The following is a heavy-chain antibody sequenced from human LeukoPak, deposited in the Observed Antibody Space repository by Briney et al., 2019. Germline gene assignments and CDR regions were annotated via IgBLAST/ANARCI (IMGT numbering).Heavy chain of an antibody. V-gene: IGHV4-39*07. J-gene: IGHJ3*02. CDR3: ARQMTTLPTGRTFDT. D-gene: IGHD4-17*01. CDR2: IYYSGST. Sequence: SETLSLTCTVSGGSISSSSYYWGWIRQPPGKGLEWIGSIYYSGSTNYNPSLKSRVTISVDTSKNQFSLKLSSVTAADTAVYYCARQMTTLPTGRTFDTWGQGTMVTVSS. CDR1: GGSISSSSYY.